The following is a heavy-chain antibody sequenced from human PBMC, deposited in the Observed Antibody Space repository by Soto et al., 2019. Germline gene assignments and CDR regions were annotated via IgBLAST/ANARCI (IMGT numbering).Heavy chain of an antibody. Sequence: PSETLSLTCAVSGVSISSGGYSWSWIRQPPGKGLEWIGYIYHSGSTYYNPSLKSRVTISVDRSKNQFSLKLSSVTAADTAVYYCARGAMGDFDPWGQGTLVTVSS. J-gene: IGHJ5*02. D-gene: IGHD5-18*01. CDR1: GVSISSGGYS. CDR2: IYHSGST. CDR3: ARGAMGDFDP. V-gene: IGHV4-30-2*01.